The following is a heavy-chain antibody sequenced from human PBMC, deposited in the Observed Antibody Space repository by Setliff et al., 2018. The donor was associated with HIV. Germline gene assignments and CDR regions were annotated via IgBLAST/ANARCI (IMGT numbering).Heavy chain of an antibody. CDR2: IGPYNGRT. V-gene: IGHV1-18*01. Sequence: ASVKVSCKTSGYMFIAYGMSWVRRAPGQGLEWMGWIGPYNGRTEYAQEFQGRVSLTIDTSSSTAYMELRSLRSDDTAVDYCAREDGGYNYAEAFDVWGQGTMVTVSS. CDR1: GYMFIAYG. J-gene: IGHJ3*01. CDR3: AREDGGYNYAEAFDV. D-gene: IGHD3-16*01.